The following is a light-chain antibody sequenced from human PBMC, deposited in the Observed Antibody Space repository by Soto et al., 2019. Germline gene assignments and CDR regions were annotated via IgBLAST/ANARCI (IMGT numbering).Light chain of an antibody. CDR2: VNN. V-gene: IGLV1-44*01. CDR1: NSNIGSNT. CDR3: AIWDDSLNGWV. Sequence: QSVLTQPPSASGTPGQRVTISCSESNSNIGSNTVNWYQQLPGTAPKLLIYVNNQRPSGVPDRFSGSKSGTSASLAISGLQSEDEADYYCAIWDDSLNGWVFGGGTKLTVL. J-gene: IGLJ3*02.